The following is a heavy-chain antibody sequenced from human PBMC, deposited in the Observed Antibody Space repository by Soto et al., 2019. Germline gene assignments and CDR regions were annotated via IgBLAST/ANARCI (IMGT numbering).Heavy chain of an antibody. Sequence: QVQLVQSGAEVKKPGSSVKVSCKASGGTFSSYAISWVRQAPGQGLEWMGGIIPIFGTANYAQKFQGRVTITADESTSTADMELSSLRSEDTAVYYCARDYTEMATNENWFDPWGQGTLVTVSS. V-gene: IGHV1-69*12. J-gene: IGHJ5*02. CDR1: GGTFSSYA. CDR3: ARDYTEMATNENWFDP. CDR2: IIPIFGTA. D-gene: IGHD5-12*01.